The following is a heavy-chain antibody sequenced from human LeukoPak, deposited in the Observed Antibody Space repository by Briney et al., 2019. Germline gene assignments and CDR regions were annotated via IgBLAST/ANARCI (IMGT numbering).Heavy chain of an antibody. Sequence: GGSLRLSCSASGFTFSDYWMHWVRQAAGKGLVWVSRIDTDGSSPTYADSVKGRFTISRDNAKNTVYLQMNSLRVEDTGVYYCASALTTVTPHFHYWGQGTLVTVSS. V-gene: IGHV3-74*01. CDR3: ASALTTVTPHFHY. CDR1: GFTFSDYW. J-gene: IGHJ4*02. CDR2: IDTDGSSP. D-gene: IGHD4-17*01.